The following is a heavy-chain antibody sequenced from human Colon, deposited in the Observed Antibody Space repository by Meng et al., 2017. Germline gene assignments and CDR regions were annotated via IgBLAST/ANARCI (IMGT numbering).Heavy chain of an antibody. J-gene: IGHJ3*02. V-gene: IGHV3-7*01. CDR1: GFNIRSSW. D-gene: IGHD3-10*01. Sequence: GESLKISCAASGFNIRSSWMSWVRQAPGKGLECVANLNADGTEKNYLDSINGRFTISRDNAKNSLYLQMNSLRVEDTALYYCTRDPSFGAFDIWGQGTMVTVSS. CDR2: LNADGTEK. CDR3: TRDPSFGAFDI.